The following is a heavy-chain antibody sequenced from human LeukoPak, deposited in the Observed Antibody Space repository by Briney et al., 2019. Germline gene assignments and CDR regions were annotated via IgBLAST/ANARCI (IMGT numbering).Heavy chain of an antibody. V-gene: IGHV1-2*06. CDR1: GYTFTGYY. CDR2: INPNSGGT. Sequence: ASVKVSCKASGYTFTGYYMHWVRQAPGQGLEWMGRINPNSGGTNYAQKFQGRVTMTRDTSISTAYMELSRLRSDDTAVYYCARLVLKGYDNCGYWGQGTLVTVSS. J-gene: IGHJ4*02. D-gene: IGHD1-20*01. CDR3: ARLVLKGYDNCGY.